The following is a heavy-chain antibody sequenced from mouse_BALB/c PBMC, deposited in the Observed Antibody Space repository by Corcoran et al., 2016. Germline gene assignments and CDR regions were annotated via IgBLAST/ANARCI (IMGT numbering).Heavy chain of an antibody. CDR2: IFPGSGST. CDR3: ASNWDWFFSV. D-gene: IGHD4-1*01. V-gene: IGHV1-9*01. CDR1: GYTFSSKW. Sequence: QGQLQQSGAGLMKPRASVKISFKATGYTFSSKWKEWVKHGPGHGLEWIGEIFPGSGSTNFNEKFKGKATFTADTSSNTAYMKLSSLTSEDSAVYSWASNWDWFFSVWGAGTTVTVSS. J-gene: IGHJ1*01.